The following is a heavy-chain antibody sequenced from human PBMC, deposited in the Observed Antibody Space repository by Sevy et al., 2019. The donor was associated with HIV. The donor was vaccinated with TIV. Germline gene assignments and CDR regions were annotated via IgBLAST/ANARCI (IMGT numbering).Heavy chain of an antibody. CDR1: GFTFGEYG. V-gene: IGHV3-33*08. CDR2: ISHDGRNHN. Sequence: GGFLRLSCAASGFTFGEYGMHWVRQAPGKGLEWVAVISHDGRNHNDNADFVKGRFTISRDNSKNMVYLQMNSLRVEDTAIYYCARDKREILWSAFKSWGQGTLVTVSS. CDR3: ARDKREILWSAFKS. J-gene: IGHJ4*02. D-gene: IGHD3-10*01.